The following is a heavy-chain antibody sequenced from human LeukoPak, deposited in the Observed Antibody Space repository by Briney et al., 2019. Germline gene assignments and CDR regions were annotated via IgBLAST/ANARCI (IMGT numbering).Heavy chain of an antibody. D-gene: IGHD5-12*01. CDR2: ISYDGSNK. CDR3: AKAGVATIYYYYGMDV. J-gene: IGHJ6*02. Sequence: QSGRSLRLSCAASGFTFSSYGMHWVRQAPGKGLEWVAVISYDGSNKYYADSVKGRFTISRDNSKNTLYLQMNSLRAEDTAVYYCAKAGVATIYYYYGMDVWGQGTTVTVSS. V-gene: IGHV3-30*18. CDR1: GFTFSSYG.